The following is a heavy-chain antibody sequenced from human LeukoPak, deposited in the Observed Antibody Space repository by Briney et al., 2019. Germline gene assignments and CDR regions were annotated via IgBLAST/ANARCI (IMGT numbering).Heavy chain of an antibody. CDR1: GFTFSSYA. V-gene: IGHV3-23*01. D-gene: IGHD3-22*01. CDR3: AKHRFESGGYHSTD. CDR2: ISGGSGST. J-gene: IGHJ4*02. Sequence: GGSLRLSCAASGFTFSSYAMSWVRQAPGKGLAWVSTISGGSGSTYCADSMKGRFTISRDNSKNTLYLQMNSLRDEDTAVYYCAKHRFESGGYHSTDWGQGTLVTISS.